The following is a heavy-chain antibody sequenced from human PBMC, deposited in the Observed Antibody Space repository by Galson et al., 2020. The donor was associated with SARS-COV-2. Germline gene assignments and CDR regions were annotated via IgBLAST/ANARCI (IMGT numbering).Heavy chain of an antibody. CDR1: GYTFTSYG. CDR2: ISAYNGNT. J-gene: IGHJ3*02. CDR3: ARDLQPTTVTTDAFDI. Sequence: ASVKVSCKASGYTFTSYGISWVRQAPGQGLEWMGWISAYNGNTNYAQKLQGRVTMTTDTSTSTAYMELRSLRSDDTAVYYCARDLQPTTVTTDAFDIWGQGTMVTVSS. V-gene: IGHV1-18*04. D-gene: IGHD4-17*01.